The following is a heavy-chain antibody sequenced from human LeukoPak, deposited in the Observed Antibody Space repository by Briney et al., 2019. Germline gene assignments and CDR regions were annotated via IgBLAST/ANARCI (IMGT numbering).Heavy chain of an antibody. Sequence: GGSLRLSCAASGFTFNSYTMNWVRQAPGKGLEWVSAISRSGGNTYYADSVKGRFTISRDNSKNTLYLQMNSLRAEDTAVYYCARWKYSNYIYYFDYWGQGTLVTVSS. CDR3: ARWKYSNYIYYFDY. J-gene: IGHJ4*02. CDR1: GFTFNSYT. D-gene: IGHD4-11*01. CDR2: ISRSGGNT. V-gene: IGHV3-23*01.